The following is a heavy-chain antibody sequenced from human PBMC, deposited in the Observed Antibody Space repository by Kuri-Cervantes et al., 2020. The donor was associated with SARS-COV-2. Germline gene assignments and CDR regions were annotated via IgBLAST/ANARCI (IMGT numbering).Heavy chain of an antibody. J-gene: IGHJ4*02. CDR3: ARDPLYVDTAMVTFLESDY. Sequence: ETLSLTCAASGFTFSSYSMNWVRQAPGKGLEWVSSISSSSSYIYYADSVKGRFTISRDNAKNSLYLQMNSLRAEDTAVYYCARDPLYVDTAMVTFLESDYWGQGTLVTVSS. CDR2: ISSSSSYI. D-gene: IGHD5-18*01. CDR1: GFTFSSYS. V-gene: IGHV3-21*01.